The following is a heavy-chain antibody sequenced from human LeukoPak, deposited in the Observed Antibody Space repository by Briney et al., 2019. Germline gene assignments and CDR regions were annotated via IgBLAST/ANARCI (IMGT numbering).Heavy chain of an antibody. CDR1: GGSISSGGYY. Sequence: PSETLSLTCTVSGGSISSGGYYWSWIRQPPGKGLEWIGYIYHSGSTYYNPSLKSRVTISVDRSKNQFSLKLSSVTAADTAVYYCARVSGDIVLMVYAFFDYWGQGTLVTVSS. J-gene: IGHJ4*02. V-gene: IGHV4-30-2*01. CDR3: ARVSGDIVLMVYAFFDY. D-gene: IGHD2-8*01. CDR2: IYHSGST.